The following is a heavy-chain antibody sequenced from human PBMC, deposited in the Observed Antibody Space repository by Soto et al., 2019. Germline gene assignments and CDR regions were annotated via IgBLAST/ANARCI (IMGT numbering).Heavy chain of an antibody. CDR2: IYYSGST. V-gene: IGHV4-39*07. D-gene: IGHD3-10*01. J-gene: IGHJ4*02. Sequence: PSETLSLTCTVSGGSISSRSYYWGWIRQPPGKGLEWIGSIYYSGSTNYNPSLKSRVTISVDTSKNQFSLKLSSVTAADTAVYYCARAPRGNYGYPSYFDYWGQGTLVTVSS. CDR1: GGSISSRSYY. CDR3: ARAPRGNYGYPSYFDY.